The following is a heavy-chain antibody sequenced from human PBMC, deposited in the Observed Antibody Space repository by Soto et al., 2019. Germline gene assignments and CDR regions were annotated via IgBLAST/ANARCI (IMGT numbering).Heavy chain of an antibody. J-gene: IGHJ5*02. CDR1: GYSISSGYY. Sequence: SETLSLTCAVSGYSISSGYYWGWIRQPPGKGLEWIGSIHHSGSTDYNPSLKSRVIISVDMSKNQFSLRLSSATAADTAMYYCERDTPGLAETNWFDTWGQGTLVTVSS. CDR2: IHHSGST. V-gene: IGHV4-38-2*02. D-gene: IGHD2-15*01. CDR3: ERDTPGLAETNWFDT.